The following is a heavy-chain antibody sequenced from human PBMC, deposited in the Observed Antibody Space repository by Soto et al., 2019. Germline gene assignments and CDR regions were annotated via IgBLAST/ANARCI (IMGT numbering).Heavy chain of an antibody. J-gene: IGHJ5*02. D-gene: IGHD3-22*01. V-gene: IGHV1-2*02. CDR2: IDPKSGDT. CDR1: EYSFTGHY. Sequence: ASVKVSCKASEYSFTGHYLHWVRLAPGLGLEWMGWIDPKSGDTKYAQKFQDRVTMTRDTSINTAYLDLSRLTSDDTAVYYCARDYDKSGYDYFDPWGQGTLVTVSS. CDR3: ARDYDKSGYDYFDP.